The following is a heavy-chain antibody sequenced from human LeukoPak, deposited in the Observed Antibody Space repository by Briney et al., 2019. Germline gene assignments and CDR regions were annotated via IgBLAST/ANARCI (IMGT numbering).Heavy chain of an antibody. CDR2: IYSSGSS. Sequence: PSETLSLTCTVSGGSISNYYWNWIRQPAGKGLEWIGRIYSSGSSNYNPSLKSRVTMSVDTSKNQFSLKLSSVTAADSAVYYCTRESGNYFVVFDSWGQGTLVTVSS. CDR3: TRESGNYFVVFDS. V-gene: IGHV4-4*07. D-gene: IGHD1-26*01. CDR1: GGSISNYY. J-gene: IGHJ4*02.